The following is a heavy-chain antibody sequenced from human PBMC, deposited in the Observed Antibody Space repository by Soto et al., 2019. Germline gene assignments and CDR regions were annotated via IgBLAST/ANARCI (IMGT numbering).Heavy chain of an antibody. J-gene: IGHJ6*02. CDR2: IRSKAYGGTT. Sequence: GGSLRLSCTASGFTFGDYAMSWVRQAPGKGLERVGFIRSKAYGGTTEYAASVKGRFTISRDDSKSIAYLQMNSLKTEDTAVYYCTSSTLLLWFGELSHYGMDVWGQGTTVTVSS. CDR3: TSSTLLLWFGELSHYGMDV. D-gene: IGHD3-10*01. V-gene: IGHV3-49*04. CDR1: GFTFGDYA.